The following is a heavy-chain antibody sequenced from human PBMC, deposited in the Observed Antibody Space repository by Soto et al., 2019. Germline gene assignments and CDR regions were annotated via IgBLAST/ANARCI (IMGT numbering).Heavy chain of an antibody. CDR3: GHRLGQGWWLLRRQVDWFDR. CDR1: VSSLSTSGVG. D-gene: IGHD2-15*01. V-gene: IGHV2-5*01. CDR2: IYLNDDK. J-gene: IGHJ5*02. Sequence: QITSKESGQTLVKPTQTLTLTSTFSVSSLSTSGVGVGGIRQPPAKALEWLALIYLNDDKRYSPSLKTRLTMSKHTSKNRVVLTMTNMDPVDTATYYCGHRLGQGWWLLRRQVDWFDRWGQGTLVTV.